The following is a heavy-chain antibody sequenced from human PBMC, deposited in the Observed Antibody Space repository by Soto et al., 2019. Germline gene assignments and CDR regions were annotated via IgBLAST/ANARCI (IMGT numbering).Heavy chain of an antibody. CDR2: MGYNGFT. Sequence: QVQLQESGPGLVKPSETLSLTCTISGGPMNNYYCSWFRQPRGQGLEWIGYMGYNGFTRYNPSLRSLVAISLDTAKAQFSLNLSSVSAADTALYYCARQGFGELHGLVDVWGQGITVTVSS. D-gene: IGHD3-10*01. CDR1: GGPMNNYY. V-gene: IGHV4-59*08. CDR3: ARQGFGELHGLVDV. J-gene: IGHJ6*02.